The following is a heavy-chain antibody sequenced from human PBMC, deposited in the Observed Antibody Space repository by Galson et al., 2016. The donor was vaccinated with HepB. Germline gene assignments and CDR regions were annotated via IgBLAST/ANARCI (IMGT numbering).Heavy chain of an antibody. J-gene: IGHJ6*02. CDR1: GESFNTYY. D-gene: IGHD5-12*01. V-gene: IGHV4-34*01. CDR3: ARGRKTLRLRQLGLDV. CDR2: INHSGTT. Sequence: SETLSLTCVVYGESFNTYYYSWIRQPPGKGLEWIGEINHSGTTNYNPSLKSRVTISADTSKNQFSLILSSVTAADTAVYYCARGRKTLRLRQLGLDVWGQGTTVTVSS.